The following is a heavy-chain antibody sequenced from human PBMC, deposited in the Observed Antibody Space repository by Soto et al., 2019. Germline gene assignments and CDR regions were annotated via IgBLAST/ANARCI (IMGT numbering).Heavy chain of an antibody. J-gene: IGHJ4*02. V-gene: IGHV3-30*18. CDR1: GFTFSSYG. CDR2: ISHDGSNK. CDR3: AKDRRLTCSGGSCYLENYFDY. Sequence: QVQLVESGGGVVQPGRSLRLSCAASGFTFSSYGMHWVRQAPGKGLVWVAVISHDGSNKYYADSVKGRFTISRDNSKNTLYLQMNSLRAEDTAVYYCAKDRRLTCSGGSCYLENYFDYWGKGTLVTVSA. D-gene: IGHD2-15*01.